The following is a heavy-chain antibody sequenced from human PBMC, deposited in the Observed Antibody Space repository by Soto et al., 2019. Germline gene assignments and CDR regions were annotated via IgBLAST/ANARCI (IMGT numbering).Heavy chain of an antibody. V-gene: IGHV4-59*01. CDR3: ARAGYSTLLAACDI. CDR2: IYYSGST. J-gene: IGHJ3*02. Sequence: PSETLSLTCTVSGGSISSYYWSWIRQPPGKGLEWIGYIYYSGSTNYNPSLKSRVTISVDTSKNQFSLKLSSVTAADTAVYYCARAGYSTLLAACDIWGQGTMVTVSS. CDR1: GGSISSYY. D-gene: IGHD6-13*01.